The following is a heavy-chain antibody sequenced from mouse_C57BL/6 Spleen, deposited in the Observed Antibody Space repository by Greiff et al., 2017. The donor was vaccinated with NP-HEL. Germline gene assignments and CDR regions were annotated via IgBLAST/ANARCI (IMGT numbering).Heavy chain of an antibody. CDR3: SRGLVDY. V-gene: IGHV1-50*01. CDR1: GYTFTSYW. J-gene: IGHJ2*01. CDR2: IDPSDSYT. Sequence: VQLQQSGAELVKPGASVKLSCKASGYTFTSYWMQWVKQRPGQGLEWIGEIDPSDSYTNYNQKFKGKATLTVDTSSSTAYMQLSSLTSEGSAVYYSSRGLVDYWGQGTTLTVS.